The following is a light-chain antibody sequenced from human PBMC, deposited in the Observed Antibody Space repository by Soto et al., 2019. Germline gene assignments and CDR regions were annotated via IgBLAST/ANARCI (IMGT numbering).Light chain of an antibody. J-gene: IGLJ2*01. CDR1: SSDVGGYNY. CDR2: DVS. Sequence: QSVLTQPRSVSGSPGQSVTISCTGTSSDVGGYNYVSWYQHHPGKAPKFIIFDVSSRPSGVSDRFSGSKSGNTAYLTISGLQAEDEADYYCCSLAGGNIFRVFGGGTKLTVL. CDR3: CSLAGGNIFRV. V-gene: IGLV2-11*01.